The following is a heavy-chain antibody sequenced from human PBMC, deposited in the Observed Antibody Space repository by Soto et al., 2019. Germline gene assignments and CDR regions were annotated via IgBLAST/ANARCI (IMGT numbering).Heavy chain of an antibody. CDR1: GYTFTSYG. CDR2: ISAYNSNT. J-gene: IGHJ4*02. V-gene: IGHV1-18*01. D-gene: IGHD6-13*01. CDR3: ATDAAAGLYDF. Sequence: QVQLVQSGAEVKKPGASVKVSCKASGYTFTSYGISWVRQAPGQGLGWMGGISAYNSNTNNGQKVQGRVTITTDTSTSTAYMQLRSLRSDDTAVYYCATDAAAGLYDFWGQGTLVTVSS.